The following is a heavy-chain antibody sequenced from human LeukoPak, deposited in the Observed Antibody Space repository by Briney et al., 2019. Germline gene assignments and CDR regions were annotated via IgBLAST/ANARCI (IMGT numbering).Heavy chain of an antibody. CDR2: ISSSSSYI. D-gene: IGHD2-2*01. CDR1: GFTFTSYT. J-gene: IGHJ4*02. V-gene: IGHV3-21*01. CDR3: ARFGRGDCSSTSCPNFDY. Sequence: PGGSLRLSCAASGFTFTSYTMNWVRQAPGKGLEWVSSISSSSSYIYYADSVKGRFTISRDNAKNSLYLQMNSLRAEDTAVYYCARFGRGDCSSTSCPNFDYWGQGTLVTVSS.